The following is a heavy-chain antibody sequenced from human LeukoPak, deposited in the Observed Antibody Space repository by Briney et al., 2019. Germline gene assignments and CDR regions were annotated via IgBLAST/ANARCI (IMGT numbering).Heavy chain of an antibody. J-gene: IGHJ4*02. Sequence: SETLSLTCAVYGGSFSGYYWSWIRQPPVKGLEWIGEVNHSGSTNYNPSLKSRVTISVDTSKNQFSLKLSSVTAADTAVYYCARGPKEHYYDSSGYYDFDYWGQGTLVTVSS. D-gene: IGHD3-22*01. CDR3: ARGPKEHYYDSSGYYDFDY. CDR1: GGSFSGYY. CDR2: VNHSGST. V-gene: IGHV4-34*01.